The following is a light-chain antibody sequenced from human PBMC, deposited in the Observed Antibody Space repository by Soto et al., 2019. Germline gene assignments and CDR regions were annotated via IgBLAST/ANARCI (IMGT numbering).Light chain of an antibody. CDR2: AAS. J-gene: IGKJ4*01. V-gene: IGKV1-9*01. CDR3: QQFNSYPLT. CDR1: QGIASS. Sequence: DLHLTQSPSFLSASVGDRVTITCRASQGIASSLAWYQQKAGKAPKLLIYAASTLESGVPSRFSGSGPGTEFTLTISSLQPEDFGIYYCQQFNSYPLTFGGGTKVEIK.